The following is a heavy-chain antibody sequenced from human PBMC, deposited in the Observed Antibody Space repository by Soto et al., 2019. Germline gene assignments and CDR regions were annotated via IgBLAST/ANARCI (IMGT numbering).Heavy chain of an antibody. V-gene: IGHV4-61*08. J-gene: IGHJ3*02. Sequence: GFCWRWIRKKPGKGLEWIGNIYYSGSTNYNPSLKSRVTISVDTSKNQFSLKVSSVTAADTAVYYCSRDGGPTVVSRALDMGAQATMLTVSS. CDR2: IYYSGST. CDR3: SRDGGPTVVSRALDM. D-gene: IGHD4-17*01. CDR1: GFC.